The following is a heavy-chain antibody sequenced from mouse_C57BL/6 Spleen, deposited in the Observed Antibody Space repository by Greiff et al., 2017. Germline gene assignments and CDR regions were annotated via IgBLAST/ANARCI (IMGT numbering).Heavy chain of an antibody. CDR1: GFTFTDYY. Sequence: EVMLVESGGGLVQPGGSLSLSCAASGFTFTDYYMSWVRQPPGKALEWLGFIRNKANGYTTEYSASVKGRFTISRDNSQSILYLQMNALRAEDSATYYCARYMGSNDFDYWGQGTTLTVSS. CDR3: ARYMGSNDFDY. D-gene: IGHD2-5*01. V-gene: IGHV7-3*01. CDR2: IRNKANGYTT. J-gene: IGHJ2*01.